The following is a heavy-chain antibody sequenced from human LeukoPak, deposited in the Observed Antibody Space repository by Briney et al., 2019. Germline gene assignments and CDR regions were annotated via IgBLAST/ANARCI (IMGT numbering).Heavy chain of an antibody. V-gene: IGHV1-2*02. Sequence: RASVKVSCKASGYRFTDYYIHWVRQAPGQGLEWMGWINPNSGGTKYAQKFQGRVTMTRDTSITTAYMEVSRLRSDDTAVYYCASGWGDGYNFDYWGQGTLVTVSS. D-gene: IGHD5-24*01. CDR2: INPNSGGT. J-gene: IGHJ4*02. CDR3: ASGWGDGYNFDY. CDR1: GYRFTDYY.